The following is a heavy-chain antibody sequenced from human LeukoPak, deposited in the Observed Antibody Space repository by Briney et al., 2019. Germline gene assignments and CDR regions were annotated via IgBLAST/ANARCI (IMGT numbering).Heavy chain of an antibody. J-gene: IGHJ3*02. CDR1: GGSISSYY. Sequence: PSETLSLTCTVSGGSISSYYWSWIRQPPGKGLERIGYIYYSGSTNYNPSLKSRVTISVDTSKNQFSLKLSSVTAADTAVYYCARDKYAYRDAFDIWGQGTMVTVSS. V-gene: IGHV4-59*01. CDR2: IYYSGST. CDR3: ARDKYAYRDAFDI. D-gene: IGHD2-2*01.